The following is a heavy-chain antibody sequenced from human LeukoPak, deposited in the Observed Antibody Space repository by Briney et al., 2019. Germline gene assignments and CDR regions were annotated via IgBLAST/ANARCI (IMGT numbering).Heavy chain of an antibody. D-gene: IGHD6-13*01. CDR3: ARGRSSSWSLGDFDY. Sequence: PSETLSLTCTVSGGSISSSNYYWGWIRQPPGKGLEWIGSIYYSGSTYYNPSLKSRVTISVDTSKNQFSLKLASVTAADTAVYYCARGRSSSWSLGDFDYWGQGTLVTVSS. CDR1: GGSISSSNYY. J-gene: IGHJ4*02. V-gene: IGHV4-39*01. CDR2: IYYSGST.